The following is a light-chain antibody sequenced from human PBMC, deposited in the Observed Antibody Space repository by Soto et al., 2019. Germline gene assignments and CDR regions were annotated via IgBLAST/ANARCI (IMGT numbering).Light chain of an antibody. CDR3: QQFPSFPIT. CDR1: QGISTL. J-gene: IGKJ5*01. V-gene: IGKV1-13*02. Sequence: AIHWTQSPSSLSSSFGDRVTIPCRASQGISTLFAWYQQKPGKAPKLLIYDASTLESGVPSRFRGSGSGADFTLTINSLKPEDYATYYCQQFPSFPITFGQGTRLEI. CDR2: DAS.